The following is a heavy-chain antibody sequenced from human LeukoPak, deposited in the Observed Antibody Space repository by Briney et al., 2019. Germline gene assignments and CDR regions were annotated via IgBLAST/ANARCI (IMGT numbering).Heavy chain of an antibody. Sequence: SETLSLTCAVSGYSLSSGNYWGWIRQPPGKGLEWIGSSFYSGTTYYNPSLKSRVTISIDTSKNQVSLNLRSVTAADTAVYYCARAGFDIWGQGRMVTVSS. J-gene: IGHJ3*02. CDR1: GYSLSSGNY. CDR3: ARAGFDI. CDR2: SFYSGTT. V-gene: IGHV4-38-2*01.